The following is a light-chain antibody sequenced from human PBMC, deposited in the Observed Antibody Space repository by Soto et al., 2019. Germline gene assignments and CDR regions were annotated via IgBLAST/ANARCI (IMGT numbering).Light chain of an antibody. CDR2: KAS. V-gene: IGKV1-5*03. CDR1: QSISSW. CDR3: QQYNSYSRT. Sequence: DIQMTQSPSTLSASVGDRVTITCRASQSISSWLAWYQHKPGKAPKLLIYKASTLESGVPSRFSGSGSGIEFTLTISSLQPDDFATYYCQQYNSYSRTFGQGTKVDIK. J-gene: IGKJ1*01.